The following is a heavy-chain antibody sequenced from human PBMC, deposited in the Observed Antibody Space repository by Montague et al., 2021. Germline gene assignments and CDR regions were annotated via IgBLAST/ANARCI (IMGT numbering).Heavy chain of an antibody. CDR2: ISPDGSNE. CDR1: GFTFSNYA. V-gene: IGHV3-30*03. CDR3: ASVGETSGWYWDRFDP. Sequence: SLRLSCAASGFTFSNYALHWVRQSPGKGLEWVAIISPDGSNEDYADSVKGRFSISRDNSNNTLYLLMNSLRPEDTAIYYCASVGETSGWYWDRFDPWGQGTLVTVSS. J-gene: IGHJ5*02. D-gene: IGHD6-19*01.